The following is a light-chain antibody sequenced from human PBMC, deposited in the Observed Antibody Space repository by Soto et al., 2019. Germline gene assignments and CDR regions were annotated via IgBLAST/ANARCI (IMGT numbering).Light chain of an antibody. V-gene: IGLV2-23*03. CDR1: SSDVGSYNL. CDR3: CSYAGSSTFEV. CDR2: EGS. J-gene: IGLJ1*01. Sequence: QSALTQPASVSGSPGQSITISCTGTSSDVGSYNLVSWYRQHPGKAPKLMIYEGSKRPSGVSNRFSGSKSGNTASLTISGLQAEDEADYYCCSYAGSSTFEVFGTGTKLTVL.